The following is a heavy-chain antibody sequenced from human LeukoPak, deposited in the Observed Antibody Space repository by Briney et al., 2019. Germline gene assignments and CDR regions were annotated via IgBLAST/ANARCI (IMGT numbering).Heavy chain of an antibody. CDR1: GYTFTGYY. V-gene: IGHV1-2*02. CDR3: ARVDYSSNWYQGYYYYYMDV. CDR2: INPNSGGT. J-gene: IGHJ6*03. Sequence: ASVKVSCKGSGYTFTGYYMHWGRQAPGQGLGLMGWINPNSGGTNYAQKFQGRVTMTMDTSISTAYMELSRLRSDDTAVYYCARVDYSSNWYQGYYYYYMDVWGKGTTVTVSS. D-gene: IGHD6-13*01.